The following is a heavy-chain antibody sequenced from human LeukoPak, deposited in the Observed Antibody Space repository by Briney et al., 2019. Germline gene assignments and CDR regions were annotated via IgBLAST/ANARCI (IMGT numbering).Heavy chain of an antibody. CDR2: ISGSGGGT. CDR3: AKGVTYYYGTGSYYFDY. Sequence: GGSLRLSCAASGFTFSSYAMSWDRQAPGKGLEWVSAISGSGGGTYYADSVKGRFTISRDNSKNTLYLQMNSLRAEDTAVYYCAKGVTYYYGTGSYYFDYWGQGSLVTVSS. V-gene: IGHV3-23*01. D-gene: IGHD3-10*01. J-gene: IGHJ4*02. CDR1: GFTFSSYA.